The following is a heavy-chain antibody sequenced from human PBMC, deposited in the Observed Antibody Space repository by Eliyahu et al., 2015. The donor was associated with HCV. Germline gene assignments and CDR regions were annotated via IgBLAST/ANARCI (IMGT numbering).Heavy chain of an antibody. D-gene: IGHD1-20*01. CDR3: TRASSISGIKTPFDY. Sequence: EVQLVESGGGLVQPGGSLRLSCAXXGFTFSDXYXXWVRQAPGKGLEWVGRSXDKATGYTTQYAASVKGRFTISRDDSKNSVYLQMNSLKTEDTAVYYCTRASSISGIKTPFDYWGQGTLVTVSS. CDR2: SXDKATGYTT. J-gene: IGHJ4*02. CDR1: GFTFSDXY. V-gene: IGHV3-72*01.